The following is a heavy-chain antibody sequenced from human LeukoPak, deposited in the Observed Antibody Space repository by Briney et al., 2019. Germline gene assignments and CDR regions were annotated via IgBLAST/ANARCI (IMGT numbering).Heavy chain of an antibody. Sequence: SGGSLRLSCAASGFTFSSYAMSWVRQAPGKGLEWVSAITGSGGRTYYADSVKGRFTISRDNSKNTLYLQMNSLGAEDTAVYYCANGIAGTTSAYWGQGTLVTVSS. J-gene: IGHJ4*02. D-gene: IGHD6-13*01. CDR2: ITGSGGRT. CDR3: ANGIAGTTSAY. CDR1: GFTFSSYA. V-gene: IGHV3-23*01.